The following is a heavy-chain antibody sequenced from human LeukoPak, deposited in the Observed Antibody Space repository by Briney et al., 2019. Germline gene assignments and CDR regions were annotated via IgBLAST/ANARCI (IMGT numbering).Heavy chain of an antibody. CDR1: GFTFSSYA. CDR3: ARAGSRANNWFDP. J-gene: IGHJ5*02. Sequence: GGSLRLSCAASGFTFSSYAMHWVRQAPGKGLEWVAVISYDGSNKYYADSVKGRFTISRDNSKNTLYLQMNSLRAEDTAVYYCARAGSRANNWFDPWGQGTLVTVSS. CDR2: ISYDGSNK. V-gene: IGHV3-30-3*01.